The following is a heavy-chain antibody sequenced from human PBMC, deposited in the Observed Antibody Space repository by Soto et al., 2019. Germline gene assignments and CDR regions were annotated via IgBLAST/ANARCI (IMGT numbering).Heavy chain of an antibody. CDR1: GGTFSSYT. Sequence: QVQLVQSGAEVKKPGSSVKVSCKASGGTFSSYTISWVRQAPGQGLEWMGRIIPILGIANYAQKFQGRVTITADKSTTTAYMELSSLGSEDTAVYCCASDATSSADKWGQGTLVTVSS. CDR2: IIPILGIA. V-gene: IGHV1-69*02. D-gene: IGHD2-2*01. CDR3: ASDATSSADK. J-gene: IGHJ4*02.